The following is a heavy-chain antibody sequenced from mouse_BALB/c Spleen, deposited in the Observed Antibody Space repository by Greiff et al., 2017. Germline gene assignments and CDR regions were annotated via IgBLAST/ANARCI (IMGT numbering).Heavy chain of an antibody. Sequence: EVHLVESGGGLVQPGGSRKLSCAASGFTFSSFGMHWVRQAPEKGLEWVAYISSGSSTIYYADTVKGRFTISRDNPKNTLFLQMTSLRSEDTAMYYCASEVLRSFDYWGQGTTLTVSS. CDR2: ISSGSSTI. CDR1: GFTFSSFG. CDR3: ASEVLRSFDY. D-gene: IGHD1-1*01. J-gene: IGHJ2*01. V-gene: IGHV5-17*02.